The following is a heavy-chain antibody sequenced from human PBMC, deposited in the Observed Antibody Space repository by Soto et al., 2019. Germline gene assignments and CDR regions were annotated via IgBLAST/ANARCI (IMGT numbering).Heavy chain of an antibody. J-gene: IGHJ6*02. CDR3: ARGGNYDFWSGSHDYYCMDV. CDR1: GGSISSYY. V-gene: IGHV4-59*01. Sequence: SETLSLTCTVSGGSISSYYWSWIRQPPGKGLEWIGYIYYSGSTNYNPSLKSRVTISVDTSKNQLSLKLSSVTAADTAVYYCARGGNYDFWSGSHDYYCMDVWGQGTTVTVSS. D-gene: IGHD3-3*01. CDR2: IYYSGST.